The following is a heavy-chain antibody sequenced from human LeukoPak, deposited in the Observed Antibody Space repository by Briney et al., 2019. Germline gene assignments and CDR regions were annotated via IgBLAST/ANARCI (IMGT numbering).Heavy chain of an antibody. CDR3: AKDRTGYYDSSGYFDY. Sequence: PGGSLRLPCAASGFTFGDYAMHWVRQAPGKGPEWVSGISWNSGSIGYADSVKGRFTISRDNAKNSLYLQMNSLRAEDTALYYCAKDRTGYYDSSGYFDYWGQGTLVTVSS. D-gene: IGHD3-22*01. V-gene: IGHV3-9*01. CDR1: GFTFGDYA. CDR2: ISWNSGSI. J-gene: IGHJ4*02.